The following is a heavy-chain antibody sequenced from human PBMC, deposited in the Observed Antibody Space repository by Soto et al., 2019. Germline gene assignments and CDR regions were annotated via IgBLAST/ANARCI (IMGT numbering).Heavy chain of an antibody. J-gene: IGHJ4*02. CDR1: GGSFSGYH. D-gene: IGHD4-17*01. Sequence: QVHLQQWGAGLLKSSETLSLTCAVYGGSFSGYHWTWIRQPPGRGLDWIGEITHRGSPNYNPSLKSRVTISVDASNNQFSLNLRSVTAADTGVYYCARIPGSDYSDPHDFWGQGTLVTVSS. CDR3: ARIPGSDYSDPHDF. V-gene: IGHV4-34*01. CDR2: ITHRGSP.